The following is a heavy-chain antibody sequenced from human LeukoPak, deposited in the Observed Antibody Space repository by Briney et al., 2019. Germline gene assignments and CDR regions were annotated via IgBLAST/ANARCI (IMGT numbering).Heavy chain of an antibody. CDR3: AKDISYDSSGHFDY. CDR2: INWNGSGA. J-gene: IGHJ4*02. Sequence: GGSLRLSCAASGFTFSSYAMHWVRQAPGKGLEWVSGINWNGSGAGYADSVKGRFTISRDNAKNSLYLQMNSLKAEDTALYYCAKDISYDSSGHFDYWGQGTLVTVSS. V-gene: IGHV3-20*04. D-gene: IGHD3-22*01. CDR1: GFTFSSYA.